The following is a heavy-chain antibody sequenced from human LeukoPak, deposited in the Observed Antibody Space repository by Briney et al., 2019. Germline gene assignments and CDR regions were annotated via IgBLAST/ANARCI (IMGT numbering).Heavy chain of an antibody. CDR1: GGSISSSSYY. CDR3: ARPRGWRGYFDY. D-gene: IGHD2-15*01. CDR2: IYYSGST. J-gene: IGHJ4*02. V-gene: IGHV4-39*01. Sequence: SETLSLTCTVSGGSISSSSYYWGWICQPPGKGLEWIGSIYYSGSTYYNPSLKSRVTISVDTSKNQFSLKLSSVTAADTAVYYCARPRGWRGYFDYWGQGTLVTVSS.